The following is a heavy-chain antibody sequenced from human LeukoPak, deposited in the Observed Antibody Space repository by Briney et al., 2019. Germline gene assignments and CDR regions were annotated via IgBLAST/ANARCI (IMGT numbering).Heavy chain of an antibody. V-gene: IGHV3-53*04. CDR1: GFTVSSNY. CDR3: ARVRYCSTNRCYDREFDN. D-gene: IGHD2-2*01. Sequence: GGSLRLSCAASGFTVSSNYMSWVRQAPGKGLEWVSVIYSGGSTYYADSVKGRFTISRHNSKNTLYLQMNSLRAEDTAVYYCARVRYCSTNRCYDREFDNWGQGTLVTVSS. CDR2: IYSGGST. J-gene: IGHJ4*02.